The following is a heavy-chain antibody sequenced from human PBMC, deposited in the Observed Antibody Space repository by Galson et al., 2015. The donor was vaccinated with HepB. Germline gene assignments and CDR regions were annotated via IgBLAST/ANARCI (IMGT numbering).Heavy chain of an antibody. CDR2: IIPIFGTA. D-gene: IGHD2-2*01. Sequence: SVKVSCKASGGTFSSYAISWVRQAPGQGLEWMGGIIPIFGTANYAQKFQGRVTITADESTGTAYMELSSLRSEDTAVYYCARDVVVVPAALYYGMDVWGQGTTVTVSS. CDR3: ARDVVVVPAALYYGMDV. V-gene: IGHV1-69*13. J-gene: IGHJ6*02. CDR1: GGTFSSYA.